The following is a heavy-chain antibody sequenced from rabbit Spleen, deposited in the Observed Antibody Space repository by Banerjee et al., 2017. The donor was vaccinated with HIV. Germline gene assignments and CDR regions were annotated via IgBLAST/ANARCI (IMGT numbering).Heavy chain of an antibody. CDR2: INTATGKP. D-gene: IGHD4-1*01. CDR3: ARDLAGAIGWNFYL. J-gene: IGHJ3*01. V-gene: IGHV1S45*01. Sequence: QEQLVESGGGLVKPKGSLTLTCKASGFSFGDRDVMCWVRQAPGKGLEWIACINTATGKPVYATWAKGRFTISTTSSTTVTLQMTSLTAADTATYFCARDLAGAIGWNFYLWGQGTLVTVS. CDR1: GFSFGDRDV.